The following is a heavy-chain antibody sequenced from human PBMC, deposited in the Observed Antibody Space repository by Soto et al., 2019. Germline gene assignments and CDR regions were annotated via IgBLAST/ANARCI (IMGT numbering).Heavy chain of an antibody. V-gene: IGHV4-30-4*01. J-gene: IGHJ4*02. Sequence: SETLSLTCTVSGGSISSGDYYWSWIRQPPGKGLEWIGYIYYSGSTYYNPSLKSRVTISVDTSKNQFSLKLSSVTAADTAVYYCARVGVGADFDYWGQGTLVTVSS. D-gene: IGHD1-26*01. CDR2: IYYSGST. CDR3: ARVGVGADFDY. CDR1: GGSISSGDYY.